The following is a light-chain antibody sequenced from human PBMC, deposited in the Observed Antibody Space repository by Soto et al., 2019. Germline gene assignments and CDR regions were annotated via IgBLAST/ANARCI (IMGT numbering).Light chain of an antibody. CDR1: QSVSSK. J-gene: IGKJ1*01. V-gene: IGKV3-15*01. CDR2: GAS. CDR3: QQYNNWPPWT. Sequence: EIVMTQSPATLSVSPGERATLSCRTSQSVSSKLAWYQQKRGQAPRLLIYGASTRATGIPARFSGSGSGTEFTLTISSLQSEDFAVYYWQQYNNWPPWTFGQGTKVEIK.